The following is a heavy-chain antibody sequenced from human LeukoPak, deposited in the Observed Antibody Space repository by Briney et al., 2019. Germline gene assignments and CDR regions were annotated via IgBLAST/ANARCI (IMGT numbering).Heavy chain of an antibody. Sequence: PGRSLRLSCAASGFTFSSYAMSWVRQAPGKGLEWVAAISDSGGSTYYADSVKGRFTISRDNSKNTLYLQMNSLRAEDTAVYYCAKDLISRPLGDYEVGDEKVLVDYWGQGTLVTVSS. J-gene: IGHJ4*02. V-gene: IGHV3-23*01. CDR2: ISDSGGST. D-gene: IGHD3-16*01. CDR1: GFTFSSYA. CDR3: AKDLISRPLGDYEVGDEKVLVDY.